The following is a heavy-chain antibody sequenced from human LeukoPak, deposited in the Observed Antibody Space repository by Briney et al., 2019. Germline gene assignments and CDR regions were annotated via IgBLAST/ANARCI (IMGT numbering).Heavy chain of an antibody. J-gene: IGHJ4*02. CDR3: GRVEATIMSFVY. CDR1: GFTFSSYW. CDR2: IKGDGGKK. D-gene: IGHD5-12*01. Sequence: PGGSLRLSCAASGFTFSSYWMSWVRQAPGKGLEWVAAIKGDGGKKYYVDSVKGRFTISRDNAKNTLYLQMNSLRAEDTAVYYCGRVEATIMSFVYWGQGTLVTVSS. V-gene: IGHV3-7*01.